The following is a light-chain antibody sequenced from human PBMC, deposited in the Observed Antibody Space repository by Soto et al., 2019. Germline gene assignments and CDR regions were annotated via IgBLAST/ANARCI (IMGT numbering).Light chain of an antibody. Sequence: DIQMTQSPSTLSASVGDRVTITCRASRSISTWLAWYQQKPGRAPKLLIYKASSLDSGVPSRFSGSGSVTEFTLTISSLQPDDFATSYCQQYNTYPITFGQGTKLEIK. CDR2: KAS. V-gene: IGKV1-5*03. J-gene: IGKJ2*01. CDR3: QQYNTYPIT. CDR1: RSISTW.